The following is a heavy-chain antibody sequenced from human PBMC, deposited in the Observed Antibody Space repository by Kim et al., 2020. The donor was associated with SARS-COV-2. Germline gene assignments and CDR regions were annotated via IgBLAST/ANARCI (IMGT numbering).Heavy chain of an antibody. V-gene: IGHV4-39*01. Sequence: SETLSLTCTVSGVSISSSSYYWGWIRQPPGKGLEWIGTIYHTGGTSYNPSLESRVTISVDTSKSQFSLKLNSLTAADTAVYYCARLPRSGNYRYYFYYWG. CDR3: ARLPRSGNYRYYFYY. J-gene: IGHJ4*01. D-gene: IGHD3-10*01. CDR1: GVSISSSSYY. CDR2: IYHTGGT.